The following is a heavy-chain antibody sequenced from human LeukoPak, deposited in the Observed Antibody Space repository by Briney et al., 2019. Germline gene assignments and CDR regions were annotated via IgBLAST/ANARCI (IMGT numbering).Heavy chain of an antibody. CDR3: ARVKRGYSLYYMDV. V-gene: IGHV4-59*01. CDR1: GGSINSYY. Sequence: SETLSLNCNVSGGSINSYYWSWIRQPPGKGLEWIGYIYYSGSTNYNPSLKSRVTISVDTSKNQFSLKLSSVTAADTAVYYCARVKRGYSLYYMDVWGKGTTVTVSS. CDR2: IYYSGST. J-gene: IGHJ6*03. D-gene: IGHD5-18*01.